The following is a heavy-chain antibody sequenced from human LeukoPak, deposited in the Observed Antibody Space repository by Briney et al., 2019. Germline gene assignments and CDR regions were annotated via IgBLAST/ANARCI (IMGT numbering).Heavy chain of an antibody. V-gene: IGHV4-34*01. CDR2: INHSGGT. Sequence: SETLSLTCAVYGGSFSGYYWSWIRQPPGKWLEWIGEINHSGGTNYNPSLKSRVTISVDTSKNRFSLKLSSVTAADTAVYYCARVGYQLLLAWFDPWGQGTLVTVSS. CDR1: GGSFSGYY. CDR3: ARVGYQLLLAWFDP. J-gene: IGHJ5*02. D-gene: IGHD2-2*01.